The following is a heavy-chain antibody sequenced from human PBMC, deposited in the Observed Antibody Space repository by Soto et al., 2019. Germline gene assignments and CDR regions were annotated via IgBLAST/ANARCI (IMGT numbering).Heavy chain of an antibody. Sequence: PGESLRISCKGSGYSFTSYWIGWVRQMPGKGLEWMGIIYPGDSDTRYSPSFQGQVTILADKSISTAYLQWSSLKASDTAMYYCARHDASEYYYYYYGMDVWGQGTTVTVSS. CDR1: GYSFTSYW. V-gene: IGHV5-51*01. J-gene: IGHJ6*02. CDR2: IYPGDSDT. CDR3: ARHDASEYYYYYYGMDV. D-gene: IGHD2-2*01.